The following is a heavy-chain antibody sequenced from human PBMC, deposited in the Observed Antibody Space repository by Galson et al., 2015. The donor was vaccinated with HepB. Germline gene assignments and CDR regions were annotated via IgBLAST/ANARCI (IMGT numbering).Heavy chain of an antibody. V-gene: IGHV4/OR15-8*02. Sequence: KGLEWIGEIYHTGTTNYNPSLKGRFTISRDNSEDTLYLQLDSPRVEDTAVYYCAKDFADYTFGYDVWGRGTRVTVSS. CDR2: IYHTGTT. D-gene: IGHD3-22*01. CDR3: AKDFADYTFGYDV. J-gene: IGHJ4*02.